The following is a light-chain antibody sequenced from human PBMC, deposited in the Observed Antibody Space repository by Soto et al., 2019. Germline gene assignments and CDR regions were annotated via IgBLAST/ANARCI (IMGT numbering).Light chain of an antibody. CDR3: QQSYNTPIN. V-gene: IGKV1-39*01. Sequence: DIQMTQSPSSLSASVGDRVTITCRANQSITSYLNWYQQKPGKAPKLLIYGASSLQSGVPSTFSGSGSGTDFTLTISNLQPEDFATYYCQQSYNTPINFGQGTRLEIK. CDR2: GAS. J-gene: IGKJ5*01. CDR1: QSITSY.